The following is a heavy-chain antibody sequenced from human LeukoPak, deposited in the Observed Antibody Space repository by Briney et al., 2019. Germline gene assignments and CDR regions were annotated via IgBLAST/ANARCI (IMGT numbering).Heavy chain of an antibody. CDR1: GFNFSAYW. CDR2: IKQDGSEK. Sequence: GGSLRLSCAASGFNFSAYWMSWVRQAPGKGLEWVANIKQDGSEKYYVDSVRGRFTISRGNAKNSLYLQMNSLRAEDTAVYYCGSGSTWLPRGQGTLVTVSS. D-gene: IGHD6-13*01. V-gene: IGHV3-7*01. J-gene: IGHJ4*02. CDR3: GSGSTWLP.